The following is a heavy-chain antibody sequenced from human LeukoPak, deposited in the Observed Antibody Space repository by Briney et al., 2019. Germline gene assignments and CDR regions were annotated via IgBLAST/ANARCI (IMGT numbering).Heavy chain of an antibody. CDR2: ISGSGGST. CDR1: GFTFSSYA. Sequence: QPGGSLRLSCAASGFTFSSYAMSWVRQAPGKGLEWVSAISGSGGSTYYADSVKGRFTISRDNSKNTLYLQMNSLRAEDTAVYYCAKLVESRYYYDSYYMDVWGKGTTVTVSS. D-gene: IGHD1-26*01. CDR3: AKLVESRYYYDSYYMDV. J-gene: IGHJ6*03. V-gene: IGHV3-23*01.